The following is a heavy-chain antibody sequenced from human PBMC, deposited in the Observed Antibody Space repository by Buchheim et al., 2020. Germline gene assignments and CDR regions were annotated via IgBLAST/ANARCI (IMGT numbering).Heavy chain of an antibody. D-gene: IGHD4-11*01. J-gene: IGHJ4*02. CDR3: ARHPDYSKGPRVDY. CDR2: IYYSGST. Sequence: QLQLQESGPGLVKPSETLSLTCTVSGGSISTSTYYWGWIRQPPGKGLEWIGSIYYSGSTYYNPSLKSRVTISVDTSKNQFSLKLSSVTAADTAVYYCARHPDYSKGPRVDYWGQGTL. V-gene: IGHV4-39*01. CDR1: GGSISTSTYY.